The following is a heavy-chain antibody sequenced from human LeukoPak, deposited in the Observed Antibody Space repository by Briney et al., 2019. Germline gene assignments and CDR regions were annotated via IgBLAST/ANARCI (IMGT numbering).Heavy chain of an antibody. CDR3: ARVDVGNWFDP. J-gene: IGHJ5*02. CDR2: ISGSGGTA. D-gene: IGHD1-26*01. V-gene: IGHV3-23*01. Sequence: GGSLRLSCAASGFTFSIYAMSWVRQAPGKGLEWVSAISGSGGTAYYADSVKGRFTISRDNSKNTLYLQMNSLRAEDTAVYYCARVDVGNWFDPWGQGTLVTVSS. CDR1: GFTFSIYA.